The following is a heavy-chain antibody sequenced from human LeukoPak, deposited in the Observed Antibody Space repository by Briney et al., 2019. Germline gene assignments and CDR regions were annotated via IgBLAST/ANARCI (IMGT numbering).Heavy chain of an antibody. J-gene: IGHJ4*02. V-gene: IGHV3-66*01. Sequence: GGSLRLSCAASGFTVSTNYMSWVRQVPGKGLEWVSIIYTGGITDYADSVKGRFIISRDDSNNTLYLQMNTLRADDTAVYYCARAPWLPYFDYWGQGTLVTVSS. D-gene: IGHD3-9*01. CDR3: ARAPWLPYFDY. CDR1: GFTVSTNY. CDR2: IYTGGIT.